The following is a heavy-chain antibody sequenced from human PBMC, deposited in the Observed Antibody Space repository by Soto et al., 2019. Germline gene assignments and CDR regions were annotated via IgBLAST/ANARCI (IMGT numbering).Heavy chain of an antibody. J-gene: IGHJ2*01. Sequence: QVQLVESGGGVVQPGRSLRLSCAASGFTFSSYAMHWVRQAPGKGLEWVAVISYDGSNKYYADSVKGRFTISRDNSKNTLYLQMNSLIAEDTAVYYCARPLWRDDYNCGYFDLWGRGTLVTVSS. V-gene: IGHV3-30-3*01. CDR2: ISYDGSNK. CDR3: ARPLWRDDYNCGYFDL. CDR1: GFTFSSYA. D-gene: IGHD4-4*01.